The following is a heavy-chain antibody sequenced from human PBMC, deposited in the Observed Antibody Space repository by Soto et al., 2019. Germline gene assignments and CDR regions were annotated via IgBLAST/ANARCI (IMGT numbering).Heavy chain of an antibody. V-gene: IGHV3-33*03. CDR1: VFSFSTYG. CDR2: IWYDGSNK. Sequence: PWGSLLLSCASSVFSFSTYGMPWVRQAPGKGLDWVAVIWYDGSNKYYAESVKGRFTISRDNSKNTLYVQMNSLTVEDTAVYYCARAQYTGSYFDACDVWGQGTMFTVSS. CDR3: ARAQYTGSYFDACDV. D-gene: IGHD1-26*01. J-gene: IGHJ3*01.